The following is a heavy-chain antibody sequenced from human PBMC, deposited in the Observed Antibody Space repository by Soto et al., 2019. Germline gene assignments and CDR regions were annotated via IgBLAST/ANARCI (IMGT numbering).Heavy chain of an antibody. CDR3: ARDQVVPAAPNYYYMDV. D-gene: IGHD2-2*01. J-gene: IGHJ6*03. CDR1: GFTFSSYG. CDR2: IWYDGSNK. Sequence: GGSLRLSCAASGFTFSSYGMHWVRQAPGKGLEWVAVIWYDGSNKYYADSVKGGFTISRDNSKNTLYLQMNSLRAEDTAVYYWARDQVVPAAPNYYYMDVWGKGTTVTVSS. V-gene: IGHV3-33*01.